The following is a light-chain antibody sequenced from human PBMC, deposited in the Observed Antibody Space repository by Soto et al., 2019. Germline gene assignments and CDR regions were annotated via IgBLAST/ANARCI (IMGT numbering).Light chain of an antibody. Sequence: EIVLTQSPATLSVSPGERATISCRASQSVSSYLAWYQQKPGQTPRLLIYDAFNRATGIPARFSGSGSGTDFTLTISSLEPEDFAVYYCQQRGNWPQSFGPGTKVDI. CDR3: QQRGNWPQS. J-gene: IGKJ3*01. CDR1: QSVSSY. V-gene: IGKV3-11*01. CDR2: DAF.